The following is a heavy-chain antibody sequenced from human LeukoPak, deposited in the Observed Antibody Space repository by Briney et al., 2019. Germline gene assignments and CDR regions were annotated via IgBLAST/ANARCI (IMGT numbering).Heavy chain of an antibody. CDR2: ISWNSGSI. D-gene: IGHD3-10*01. CDR1: GFTFDDYA. Sequence: GGSLRLSCAASGFTFDDYAMHWVRQAPGKGLEWVSGISWNSGSIGYADSVKGRFTISRDNAKNSLYLQTNSLRAEDTAVYYCAKGTYGSGTYGAHDYWGQGTLVTVSS. J-gene: IGHJ4*02. V-gene: IGHV3-9*01. CDR3: AKGTYGSGTYGAHDY.